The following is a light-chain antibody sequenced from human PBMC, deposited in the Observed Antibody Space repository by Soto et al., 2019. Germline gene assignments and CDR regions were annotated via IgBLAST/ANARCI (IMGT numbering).Light chain of an antibody. Sequence: QSVLTQPASVSGSPGQSITISCTGTSSDVGGYNYVSWYQQHPGKAPKLMIYDVSNQPSGVSNRFSGSKSGNTASLTISGRQAEDEDDYYCSSYTSSSTVVFGGGTKLTVL. CDR2: DVS. V-gene: IGLV2-14*01. J-gene: IGLJ2*01. CDR3: SSYTSSSTVV. CDR1: SSDVGGYNY.